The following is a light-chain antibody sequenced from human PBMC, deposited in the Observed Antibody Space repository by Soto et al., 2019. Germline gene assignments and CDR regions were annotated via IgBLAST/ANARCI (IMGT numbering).Light chain of an antibody. CDR2: SAS. J-gene: IGKJ4*01. CDR3: QERNRWPRGT. V-gene: IGKV3-11*01. CDR1: QSVSVN. Sequence: EVVLTHSPAILSLSPEERATLSCRASQSVSVNLGWYQQKPGQAPRPLIYSASDRAPGIPARFSGSGSGTDFTLTISSLEPEDFAVYYCQERNRWPRGTFGAGTKVDIK.